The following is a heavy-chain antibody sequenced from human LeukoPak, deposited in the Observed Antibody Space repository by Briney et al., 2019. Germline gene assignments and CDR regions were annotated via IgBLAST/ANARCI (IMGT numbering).Heavy chain of an antibody. CDR3: ARRTGSSWYSVYYYGLDV. CDR2: LYPGDSDA. J-gene: IGHJ6*02. CDR1: GYIFTSYW. D-gene: IGHD6-13*01. Sequence: GESLQISCKGSGYIFTSYWIGWVRQMPGKALEWIGVLYPGDSDAKYSPSFQGQVTFSADKSINTAYLQWSSLKASDTAIYYCARRTGSSWYSVYYYGLDVWGQGTTVTVSS. V-gene: IGHV5-51*01.